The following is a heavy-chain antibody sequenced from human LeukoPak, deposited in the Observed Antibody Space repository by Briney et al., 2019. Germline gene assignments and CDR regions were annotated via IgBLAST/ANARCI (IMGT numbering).Heavy chain of an antibody. D-gene: IGHD2-2*02. CDR2: IYYSGST. J-gene: IGHJ3*02. CDR3: ARDGALYCSSTSCYTDAFDI. CDR1: GGSISSYY. Sequence: SETLSLTCTVSGGSISSYYWGWIRQPPGKGLEWIGYIYYSGSTNYNPSLKSRVTISVDTSKNQFSLKLSSVTAADTAVYYCARDGALYCSSTSCYTDAFDIWGQGTMVTVSS. V-gene: IGHV4-59*01.